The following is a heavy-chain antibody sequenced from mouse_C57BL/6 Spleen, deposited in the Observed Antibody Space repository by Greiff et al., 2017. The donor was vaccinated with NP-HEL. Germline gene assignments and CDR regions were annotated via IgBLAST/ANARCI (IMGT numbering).Heavy chain of an antibody. Sequence: EVKLMESGGGLVQPGGSMKLSCVASGFTFSNYWMNWVRQSPEKGLEWVAQIRLKSDNYATHYAESVKGRFTISRDDSKSSVYLQMNNLRAEDTGIYYCTVDDYDAMDYWGQGTSVTVSS. CDR1: GFTFSNYW. J-gene: IGHJ4*01. CDR3: TVDDYDAMDY. V-gene: IGHV6-3*01. CDR2: IRLKSDNYAT.